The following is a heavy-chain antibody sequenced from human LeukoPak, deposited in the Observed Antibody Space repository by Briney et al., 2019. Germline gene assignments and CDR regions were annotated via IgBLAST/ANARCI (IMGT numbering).Heavy chain of an antibody. V-gene: IGHV4-30-4*01. CDR1: GGSISSGDYY. CDR3: ARDDKRGCSSTSGGRFDP. Sequence: PSETLSLTCTVSGGSISSGDYYWSWLRQPPGKGLEWIGYIYYSWSTYYNPSLKSRVTISVDTSKNQFSLKLSSVTAADTAVYYCARDDKRGCSSTSGGRFDPWGQGTLVTVSS. J-gene: IGHJ5*02. D-gene: IGHD2-2*01. CDR2: IYYSWST.